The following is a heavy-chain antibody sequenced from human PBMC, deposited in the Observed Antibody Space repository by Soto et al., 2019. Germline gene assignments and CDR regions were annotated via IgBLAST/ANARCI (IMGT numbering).Heavy chain of an antibody. V-gene: IGHV4-31*03. CDR2: IYYSGST. CDR1: GGSISSGGHN. Sequence: SETLSLTCTVSGGSISSGGHNWSWIRQHPGKGLEWIGYIYYSGSTYYNPSLKSRVTISVDTSKNQFSLKLSSVTAADTAVYYCARTLDYGHMDVWGKGTTVTVSS. J-gene: IGHJ6*03. CDR3: ARTLDYGHMDV. D-gene: IGHD3-16*01.